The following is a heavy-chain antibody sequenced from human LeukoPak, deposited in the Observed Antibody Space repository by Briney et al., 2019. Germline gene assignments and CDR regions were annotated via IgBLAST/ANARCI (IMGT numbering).Heavy chain of an antibody. CDR1: GGSISSGGYY. J-gene: IGHJ4*02. V-gene: IGHV4-31*03. Sequence: SETLSLTCTVPGGSISSGGYYWSWIRQHPGKGLEWIGYIYYSGSTYYNPSLKSRVTISVDTSKNQFSLKLSSVTAADTAVYYCARDPVGTSKAGSFDYWGQGTLVTVSS. CDR2: IYYSGST. CDR3: ARDPVGTSKAGSFDY. D-gene: IGHD6-13*01.